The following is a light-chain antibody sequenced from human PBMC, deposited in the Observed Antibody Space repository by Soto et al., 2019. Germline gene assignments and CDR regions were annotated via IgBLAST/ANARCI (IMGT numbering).Light chain of an antibody. Sequence: EIVLKQSPGILSLSPWEIDHLSCGASQSISSSFLAWYQQKPGQAPRLLIYGASSRATGIPDRFSGTGSETDFTLTISRLEPEEFAVYYCQQYDNSPITFGHVTRRE. CDR2: GAS. CDR1: QSISSSF. V-gene: IGKV3-20*01. CDR3: QQYDNSPIT. J-gene: IGKJ5*01.